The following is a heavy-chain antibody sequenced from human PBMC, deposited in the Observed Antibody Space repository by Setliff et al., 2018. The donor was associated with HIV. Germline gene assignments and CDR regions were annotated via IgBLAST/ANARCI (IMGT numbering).Heavy chain of an antibody. CDR2: IYPSDSDT. CDR1: KYSFDNYW. J-gene: IGHJ4*02. Sequence: GESLKISCKGSKYSFDNYWIGWVRQMPGKGLQYIGIIYPSDSDTRYSPSLRRQATLSADKSTSTVYLELTNLKASDSGVYYCARRGYSGFEGAWFDDWGQGTLVTVSS. D-gene: IGHD5-12*01. CDR3: ARRGYSGFEGAWFDD. V-gene: IGHV5-51*01.